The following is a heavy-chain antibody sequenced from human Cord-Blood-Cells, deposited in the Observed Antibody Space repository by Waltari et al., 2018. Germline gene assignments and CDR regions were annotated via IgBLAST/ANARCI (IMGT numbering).Heavy chain of an antibody. Sequence: QVQLQQWGAGLWKPSETLFLPCAVYDGSFSGSYWSWIRQPPGKGLEWIGEIKHSGSTNYNPSLKSRVTISVDTSKNQFSLKLSSVTAADTAVYYCARGDGLRDYWGQGTLVTVSS. CDR3: ARGDGLRDY. CDR1: DGSFSGSY. D-gene: IGHD4-17*01. CDR2: IKHSGST. J-gene: IGHJ4*02. V-gene: IGHV4-34*01.